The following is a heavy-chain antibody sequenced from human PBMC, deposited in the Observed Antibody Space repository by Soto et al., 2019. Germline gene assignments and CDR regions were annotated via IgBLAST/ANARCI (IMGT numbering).Heavy chain of an antibody. J-gene: IGHJ5*02. Sequence: ASVKVSCKASGYTFTSYYMHWVRQAPGQGLEWMGIINPSGGGTSYAQKFQGRVTMTRDTSTSTVYMELSSLRSEDTAVYYCARDRRAIVVVPAAPNWCDPWGQGTLVTVSS. D-gene: IGHD2-2*01. CDR3: ARDRRAIVVVPAAPNWCDP. CDR2: INPSGGGT. V-gene: IGHV1-46*01. CDR1: GYTFTSYY.